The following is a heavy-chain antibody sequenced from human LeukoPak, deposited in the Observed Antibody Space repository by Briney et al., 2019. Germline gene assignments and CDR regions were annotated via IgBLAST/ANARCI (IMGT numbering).Heavy chain of an antibody. D-gene: IGHD3-22*01. Sequence: SETLSLTCAVYGGSFSGYYWSWIRQPPGKGLEWIGEINHSGSTNYNPSLKSRVTISVDTSKNQFSLKLSSVTAADTAVYYCARTQNYYDSSGYYTYWGQGTLVTVSS. CDR3: ARTQNYYDSSGYYTY. CDR2: INHSGST. J-gene: IGHJ4*02. CDR1: GGSFSGYY. V-gene: IGHV4-34*01.